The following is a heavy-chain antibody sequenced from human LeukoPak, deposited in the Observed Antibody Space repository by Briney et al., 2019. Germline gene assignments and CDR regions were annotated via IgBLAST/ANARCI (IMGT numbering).Heavy chain of an antibody. J-gene: IGHJ2*01. D-gene: IGHD2-21*02. V-gene: IGHV5-51*01. CDR1: GYSFTSYW. CDR2: IYPGDSDT. CDR3: ARQKHIVVVTATSYWYFDL. Sequence: GESLKISCKGSGYSFTSYWIGWVRQMPGKGLEWMGIIYPGDSDTRYSPSFQGQVTISADKSISTAYLQWSSLKASDTAMYYCARQKHIVVVTATSYWYFDLWGRGTLVTVSS.